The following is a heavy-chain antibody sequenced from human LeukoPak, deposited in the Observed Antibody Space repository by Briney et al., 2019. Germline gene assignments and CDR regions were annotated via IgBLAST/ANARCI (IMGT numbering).Heavy chain of an antibody. CDR3: ARGGDCSSTSCHENDY. Sequence: ASVKVSCKASGYTFTGYYMHWVRQAPGQGLEWMGWINPNSGGTNYARKFQGRVTMTRDTSISTAYMELSRLRSEDTAVYYCARGGDCSSTSCHENDYWGQGTLVTVSS. CDR1: GYTFTGYY. CDR2: INPNSGGT. J-gene: IGHJ4*02. V-gene: IGHV1-2*02. D-gene: IGHD2-2*01.